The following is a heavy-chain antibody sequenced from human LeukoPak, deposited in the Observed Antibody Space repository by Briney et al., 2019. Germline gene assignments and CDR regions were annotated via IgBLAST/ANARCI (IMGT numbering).Heavy chain of an antibody. V-gene: IGHV3-23*01. J-gene: IGHJ6*03. Sequence: GGSLRLSCVASGFTFSNYAMNWVRQAPGKGLEWVSGVSGGGSSTYYADSVKGRFTISRDNSKNMLYLQMNSLRAEDTAVYYCAKAPYCSSTSCYRGYYMDVWGKGTTVTVSS. CDR1: GFTFSNYA. CDR2: VSGGGSST. CDR3: AKAPYCSSTSCYRGYYMDV. D-gene: IGHD2-2*01.